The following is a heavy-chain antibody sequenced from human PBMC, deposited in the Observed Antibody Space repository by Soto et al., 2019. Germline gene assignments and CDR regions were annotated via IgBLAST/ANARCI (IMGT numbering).Heavy chain of an antibody. CDR1: GGTFSSYA. J-gene: IGHJ6*02. CDR3: ASDSGSGYDNYYYYGMDV. Sequence: QVQLVQSGAEVKKPGSSVNVSCKASGGTFSSYAISWVRQAPGQGLEWMGGIIPIFGTANYAQKFQGRVTITADKSTSTAYMELSSLRSEDTAVYYCASDSGSGYDNYYYYGMDVWGQGTTVTVSS. CDR2: IIPIFGTA. D-gene: IGHD5-12*01. V-gene: IGHV1-69*06.